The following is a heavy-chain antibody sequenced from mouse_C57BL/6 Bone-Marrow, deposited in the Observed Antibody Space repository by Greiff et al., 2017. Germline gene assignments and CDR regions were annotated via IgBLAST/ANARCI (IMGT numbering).Heavy chain of an antibody. CDR2: IWGDG. CDR3: AKKGNDGYRYYYAMDY. CDR1: GFSLTSYG. J-gene: IGHJ4*01. Sequence: QVQLKESGPGLVAPSPSLSITCTVSGFSLTSYGVSWVRQPPGKGLEWLGVIWGDGSKDNSKSQVFLQLNSLQTDDTATYYCAKKGNDGYRYYYAMDYWGQGTSVTVSS. D-gene: IGHD2-3*01. V-gene: IGHV2-3*01.